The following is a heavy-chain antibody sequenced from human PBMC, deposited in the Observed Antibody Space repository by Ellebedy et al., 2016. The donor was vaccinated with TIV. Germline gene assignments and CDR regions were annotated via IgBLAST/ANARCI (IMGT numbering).Heavy chain of an antibody. V-gene: IGHV1-69*06. Sequence: SVKVSCXASGGTFSSYAISWVRQAPGQGLEWMGGIIPIFGTANYAQKFQGRVTMTEDTSTDTAYMELSSLRSEDTAVYYCASQAVAARHSKFYYYYGMDVWGQGTTVTVSS. D-gene: IGHD6-6*01. J-gene: IGHJ6*02. CDR3: ASQAVAARHSKFYYYYGMDV. CDR1: GGTFSSYA. CDR2: IIPIFGTA.